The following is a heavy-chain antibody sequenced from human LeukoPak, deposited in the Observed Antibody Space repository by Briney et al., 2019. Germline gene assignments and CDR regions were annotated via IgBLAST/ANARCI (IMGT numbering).Heavy chain of an antibody. CDR3: ARAMMVVTNLWGVYDY. D-gene: IGHD3-22*01. J-gene: IGHJ4*02. CDR2: ISGTDEIT. CDR1: GFTFSSYA. Sequence: GGSLRLSCVASGFTFSSYAMTWVRQAPGKGLEWVSGISGTDEITYYADSVRGHFTISRDNSLNTLYLQMNSLRAEDTAVYFCARAMMVVTNLWGVYDYWGQGTLATVSS. V-gene: IGHV3-23*01.